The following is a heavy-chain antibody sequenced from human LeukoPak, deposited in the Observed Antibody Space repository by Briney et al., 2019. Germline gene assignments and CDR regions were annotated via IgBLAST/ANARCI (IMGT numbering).Heavy chain of an antibody. CDR2: ISLYNGNT. CDR1: GYDFINYG. CDR3: ARGGPFFSSSSSKEYHFDY. Sequence: ASVKVSCKASGYDFINYGITWVRQAPGQGLEWMGWISLYNGNTDYKLQGRVTMTTDTSTSTAYMELRSLRSDDTAVYYCARGGPFFSSSSSKEYHFDYWGQGTLVTVSS. J-gene: IGHJ4*02. V-gene: IGHV1-18*01. D-gene: IGHD6-6*01.